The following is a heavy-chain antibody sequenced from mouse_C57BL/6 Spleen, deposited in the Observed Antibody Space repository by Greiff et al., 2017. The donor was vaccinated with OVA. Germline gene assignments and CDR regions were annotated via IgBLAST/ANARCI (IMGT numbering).Heavy chain of an antibody. CDR2: IDPENGDT. D-gene: IGHD2-14*01. CDR1: GFNIKDDY. J-gene: IGHJ4*01. Sequence: EVQLQQSGAELVRPGASVKLSCTASGFNIKDDYMNWVKQRPEQGLEWIGWIDPENGDTEYASKFQGKATITADTSSNTAYLQLSSLTSEDTAVYYCTTGYGGAMDYWGQGTSVTVSS. CDR3: TTGYGGAMDY. V-gene: IGHV14-4*01.